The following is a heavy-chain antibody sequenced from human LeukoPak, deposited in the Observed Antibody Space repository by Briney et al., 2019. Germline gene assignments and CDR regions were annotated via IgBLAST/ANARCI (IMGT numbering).Heavy chain of an antibody. J-gene: IGHJ4*02. CDR3: ARATLGKSDYFDH. Sequence: PGGSLRLSCAASGFTFSSYSMNWVRQAPGKGLEWVSYISSSSSTIYFADSVKGRFTISRDNAKNSLYLQMNSLRDEDTAVYYCARATLGKSDYFDHWGQGTLVTVSS. V-gene: IGHV3-48*02. D-gene: IGHD3-16*01. CDR2: ISSSSSTI. CDR1: GFTFSSYS.